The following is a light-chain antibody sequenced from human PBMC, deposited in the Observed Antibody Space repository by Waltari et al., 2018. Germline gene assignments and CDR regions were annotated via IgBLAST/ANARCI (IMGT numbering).Light chain of an antibody. CDR1: QSITTS. CDR2: GAS. Sequence: DIQMTQSPSTLSASVGDTVITSCRASQSITTSLAWYQQKPGKAPDVLIYGASNLESGVPSRFSGSGSGTEFTLTNSSLQPDDFATYYCQQYKSYKTFGQGTRVEIK. CDR3: QQYKSYKT. V-gene: IGKV1-5*03. J-gene: IGKJ1*01.